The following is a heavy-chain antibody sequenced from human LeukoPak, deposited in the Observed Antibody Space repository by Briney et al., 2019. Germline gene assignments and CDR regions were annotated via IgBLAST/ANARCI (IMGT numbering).Heavy chain of an antibody. Sequence: GSLRLSCAASGFTFRSYSMNWVRQAPGKGLEWVSSISSSSSYIYYADSVKGRFTISRDNAKNSLYLQMNSLRAEDTAVYYCARDGVDLVGSYGMDVWGQGTTVTVSS. J-gene: IGHJ6*02. D-gene: IGHD1-26*01. CDR2: ISSSSSYI. CDR1: GFTFRSYS. CDR3: ARDGVDLVGSYGMDV. V-gene: IGHV3-21*01.